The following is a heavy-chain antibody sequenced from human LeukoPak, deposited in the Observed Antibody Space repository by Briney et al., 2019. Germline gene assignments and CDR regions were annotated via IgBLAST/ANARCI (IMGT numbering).Heavy chain of an antibody. CDR3: ARDILPSYYHDSSGYHRDY. J-gene: IGHJ4*02. Sequence: GGSLRLSCAASGFTFSSYSMNWVRQAPGKGLEWVSSISSSSSYIYYADSVKGRFTISRDNAKNSLYLQMNSLRAGDTAVYYCARDILPSYYHDSSGYHRDYWGQGTLVTVSS. CDR2: ISSSSSYI. D-gene: IGHD3-22*01. V-gene: IGHV3-21*01. CDR1: GFTFSSYS.